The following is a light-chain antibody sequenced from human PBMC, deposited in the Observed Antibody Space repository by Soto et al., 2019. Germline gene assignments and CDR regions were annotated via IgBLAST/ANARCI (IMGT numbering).Light chain of an antibody. J-gene: IGLJ1*01. V-gene: IGLV2-23*02. Sequence: SALPQPASVSGSPGQSITISCTGTTSDVGSYSLVSWYQQHPGKVPKLLIYEVSKRPSGVSNRFSGSKSANTASLTISGLQAEDEADYYCCSYAGSGTPYVFGTGTKVTVL. CDR1: TSDVGSYSL. CDR2: EVS. CDR3: CSYAGSGTPYV.